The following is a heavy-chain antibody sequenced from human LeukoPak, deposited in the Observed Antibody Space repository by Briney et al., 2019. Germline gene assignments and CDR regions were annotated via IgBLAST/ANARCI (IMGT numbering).Heavy chain of an antibody. D-gene: IGHD4-17*01. CDR1: GGSISSYY. V-gene: IGHV4-59*12. CDR3: ARLAAFTTTVTNDY. CDR2: IYYSGST. J-gene: IGHJ4*02. Sequence: SETLSLTCTVSGGSISSYYWSWIRQPPGKGLEWIGYIYYSGSTNYNPSLKSRVTISVDTSKNQFSLKLSSVTAADTAVYYCARLAAFTTTVTNDYWGQGTLVTVSS.